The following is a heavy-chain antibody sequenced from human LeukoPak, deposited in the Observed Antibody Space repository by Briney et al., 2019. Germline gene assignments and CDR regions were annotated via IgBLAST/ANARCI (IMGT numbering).Heavy chain of an antibody. V-gene: IGHV1-69*13. CDR1: GGTFSSYA. D-gene: IGHD3-22*01. CDR3: ATLGGSGYTPY. Sequence: AASVKVSCKASGGTFSSYAISWVRQAPGQGLEWMGGIIPIFGTANYAQKFQGRVTITADESTSTAYMELSSLRSEDTAVYYCATLGGSGYTPYWGQGTLVTVSS. J-gene: IGHJ4*02. CDR2: IIPIFGTA.